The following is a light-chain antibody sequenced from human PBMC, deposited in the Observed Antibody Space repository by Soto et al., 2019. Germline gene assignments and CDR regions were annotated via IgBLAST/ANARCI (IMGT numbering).Light chain of an antibody. V-gene: IGLV1-44*01. J-gene: IGLJ3*02. CDR3: AVWDDSLNGPV. Sequence: QSVLTQPPSASGTPGQRVTISCSGGASNIGRNTVNWYQDLPGTAPKLLISSDNKRPSGVPDRFSGSKYGTSASLAISGLQSEDEADYYCAVWDDSLNGPVFGGGTKVTVL. CDR2: SDN. CDR1: ASNIGRNT.